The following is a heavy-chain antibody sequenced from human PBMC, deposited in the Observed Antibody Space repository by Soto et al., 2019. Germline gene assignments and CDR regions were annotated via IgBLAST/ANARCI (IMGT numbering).Heavy chain of an antibody. CDR2: IDPSDSYT. CDR1: GYSFTSYW. J-gene: IGHJ4*02. Sequence: PGEPLKISCKGSGYSFTSYWISCVRQMPGKVLEWMGRIDPSDSYTNFRPAFQGHVTLSAEKALSTAYRQWSRLKASDTAMYYCARQEEAAGRADFDYWGQGTLVTVSS. V-gene: IGHV5-10-1*01. CDR3: ARQEEAAGRADFDY. D-gene: IGHD6-13*01.